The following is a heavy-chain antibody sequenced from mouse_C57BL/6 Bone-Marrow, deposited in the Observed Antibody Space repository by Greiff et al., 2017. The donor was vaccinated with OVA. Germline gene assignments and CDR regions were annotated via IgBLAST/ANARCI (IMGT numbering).Heavy chain of an antibody. J-gene: IGHJ4*01. V-gene: IGHV1-52*01. CDR2: IDPSDSET. CDR3: ARKGAYRGMDY. D-gene: IGHD2-14*01. CDR1: GYTFTSYW. Sequence: VQLQQPGAELVRPGSSVKLSCKASGYTFTSYWMHWVKQRPIQGLEWIGNIDPSDSETHYNQKFKDKATLTVDKSSSTAYMKLSSLTSEVSAVYYCARKGAYRGMDYWGQGTSVTVSS.